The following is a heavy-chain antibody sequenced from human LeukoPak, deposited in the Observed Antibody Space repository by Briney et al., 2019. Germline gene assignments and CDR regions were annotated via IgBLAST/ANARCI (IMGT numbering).Heavy chain of an antibody. Sequence: GGSLRLSCAASGFTFSSYTMHWVRQAPGKGLEWVAFISHDGGNKFSADSVKGRFSISRDNSKNTLYLQMNSLRAGGTALYYCARDMAYGDYGDWGQGTLVTVSS. CDR2: ISHDGGNK. CDR3: ARDMAYGDYGD. J-gene: IGHJ4*02. D-gene: IGHD4-17*01. V-gene: IGHV3-30*04. CDR1: GFTFSSYT.